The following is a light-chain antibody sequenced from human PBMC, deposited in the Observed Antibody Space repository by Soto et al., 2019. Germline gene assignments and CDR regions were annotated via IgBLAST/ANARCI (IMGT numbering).Light chain of an antibody. V-gene: IGLV2-14*01. J-gene: IGLJ3*02. Sequence: QSALTQPASVSGSPGQSITISCTGTSSDVGGYNYVSWYQQHPGKAPKLMIYEVSNRPSGVSNRFSGSKSGNTASLTISWLQAEYEADYYCSSYTSSSTRVFGGGTKLTVL. CDR3: SSYTSSSTRV. CDR2: EVS. CDR1: SSDVGGYNY.